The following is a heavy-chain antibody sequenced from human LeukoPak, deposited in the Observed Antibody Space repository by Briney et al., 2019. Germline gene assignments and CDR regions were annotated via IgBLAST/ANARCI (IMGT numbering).Heavy chain of an antibody. CDR2: IYYSGNT. Sequence: PSETLSLTCSVSGLPISSLYWSWLRQPTGQGLQWLGYIYYSGNTNYNTSLKSLVTISVHTSKTQFSLKLSSVTTADTAIYYCARADYYGSATYFYSWGHGTLVTVSS. CDR1: GLPISSLY. V-gene: IGHV4-59*11. CDR3: ARADYYGSATYFYS. J-gene: IGHJ5*01. D-gene: IGHD3-10*01.